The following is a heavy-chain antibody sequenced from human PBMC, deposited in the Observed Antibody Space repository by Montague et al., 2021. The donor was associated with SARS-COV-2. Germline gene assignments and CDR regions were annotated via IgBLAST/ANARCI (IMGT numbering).Heavy chain of an antibody. CDR1: GFSLSTSGMC. CDR2: IDWDDDK. D-gene: IGHD4-17*01. J-gene: IGHJ6*02. Sequence: PALVKPTQTLTLTCTFSGFSLSTSGMCVSWIRQPPGKALEWLALIDWDDDKYYSTSLKTRLTTSKDTSKNQVVLTMTNMDPVDTATYYCARIPAVTTGLNYYYYYGMDVWGQGTTVTVSS. V-gene: IGHV2-70*01. CDR3: ARIPAVTTGLNYYYYYGMDV.